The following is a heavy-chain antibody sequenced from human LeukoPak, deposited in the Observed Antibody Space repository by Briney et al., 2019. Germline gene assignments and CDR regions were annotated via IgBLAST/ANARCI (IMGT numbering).Heavy chain of an antibody. V-gene: IGHV3-30*02. D-gene: IGHD1-14*01. Sequence: GGSLRLSCAASGFTFSSYGMHWVRQAPGKGLEWVAFIRYDGSNKYYADSVKGRFTISRDNAKNSLYLQMNSLRAEDTAVYYCARVGTSRSYYYYYMDVWGKGTTVTVSS. CDR3: ARVGTSRSYYYYYMDV. CDR1: GFTFSSYG. CDR2: IRYDGSNK. J-gene: IGHJ6*03.